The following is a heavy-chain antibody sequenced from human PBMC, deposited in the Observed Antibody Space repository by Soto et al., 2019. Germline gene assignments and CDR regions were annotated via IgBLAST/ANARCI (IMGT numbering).Heavy chain of an antibody. V-gene: IGHV3-21*06. Sequence: SGGSLRLSCAASGFTFTRFSMNWVRQAPGKGLEWVSSISSTTNYIYYGDSMQGRFAISRDNAKNSLYLVMHSLIAEATAVYYCATECEDFTSNFDYWGQGTLVTVSS. CDR2: ISSTTNYI. J-gene: IGHJ4*01. CDR1: GFTFTRFS. CDR3: ATECEDFTSNFDY.